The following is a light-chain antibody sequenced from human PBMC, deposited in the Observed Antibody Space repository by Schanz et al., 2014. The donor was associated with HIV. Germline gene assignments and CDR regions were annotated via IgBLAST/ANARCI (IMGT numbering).Light chain of an antibody. V-gene: IGLV1-44*01. CDR2: TND. CDR3: AVWDDSLKCVV. J-gene: IGLJ2*01. Sequence: QSVLTQPPSASGPPGQRVTISCSGSRSNIGRNSVSSHPHLPGTAPQLLIYTNDLRPSGVPDRFSGSKSGTSASLAISGLQSEDEAAYYCAVWDDSLKCVVFGGGTKLTVL. CDR1: RSNIGRNS.